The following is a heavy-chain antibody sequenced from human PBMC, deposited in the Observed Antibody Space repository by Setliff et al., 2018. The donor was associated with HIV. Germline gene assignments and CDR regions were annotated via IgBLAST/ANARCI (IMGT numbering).Heavy chain of an antibody. CDR1: GFIFSNYA. D-gene: IGHD3-10*01. V-gene: IGHV3-30*04. CDR2: ITSDGSNE. J-gene: IGHJ6*02. Sequence: GSLRLSCAASGFIFSNYAMQWVRQAPGKGLEWVAAITSDGSNEYYVDSVKGRFTISRDNSKNTLYVQMNSLRVEDTAVYYCARDQLAMVRRNGMDVWGQGTTVTVSS. CDR3: ARDQLAMVRRNGMDV.